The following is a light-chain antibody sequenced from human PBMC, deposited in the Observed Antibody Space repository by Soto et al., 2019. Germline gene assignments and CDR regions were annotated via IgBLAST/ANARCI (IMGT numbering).Light chain of an antibody. J-gene: IGKJ1*01. CDR3: QQYSTYPWT. Sequence: DIRMSQAPGTRSASGGDRVTITCRASQSISSWLAWYQQKPGKAPKVLIFDASSLESGVPSRFSGSGSATEFTLTISSLQPDDFATYYCQQYSTYPWTFGQGTKVDIK. V-gene: IGKV1-5*01. CDR1: QSISSW. CDR2: DAS.